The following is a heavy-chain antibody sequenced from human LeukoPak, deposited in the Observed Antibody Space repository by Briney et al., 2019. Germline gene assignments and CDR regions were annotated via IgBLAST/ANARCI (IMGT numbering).Heavy chain of an antibody. CDR2: IRTSGGVV. J-gene: IGHJ3*01. Sequence: GGSLRLSCAASGFTFTSYIMNWVRQAPGKGLEWISYIRTSGGVVSYTDSVRGRFTISTDSAKNSLYLQMNSLRDDDTAVYYCVRDQFYAFDVWGQGTMVTVSS. CDR3: VRDQFYAFDV. V-gene: IGHV3-48*02. CDR1: GFTFTSYI.